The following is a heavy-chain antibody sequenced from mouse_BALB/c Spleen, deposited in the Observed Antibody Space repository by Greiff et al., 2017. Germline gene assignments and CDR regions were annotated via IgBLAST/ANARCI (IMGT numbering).Heavy chain of an antibody. CDR2: ISYSGST. CDR3: ARWDYYGSNYFDY. J-gene: IGHJ2*01. CDR1: GYSITSDYA. V-gene: IGHV3-2*02. D-gene: IGHD1-1*01. Sequence: EVQLQQSGPGLVKPSQSLSLTCTVTGYSITSDYAWNWIRQFPGNKLEWMGYISYSGSTSYNPSLKSRISITRDTSKNQFFLQLNSVTTEDTATYYCARWDYYGSNYFDYWGQGTTLTVSS.